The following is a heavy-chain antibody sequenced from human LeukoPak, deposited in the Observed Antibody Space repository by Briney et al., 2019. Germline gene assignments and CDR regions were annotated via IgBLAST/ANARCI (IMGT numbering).Heavy chain of an antibody. CDR2: IYHSGYT. V-gene: IGHV4-38-2*02. D-gene: IGHD1-26*01. CDR1: RYSIRSDYY. Sequence: SETLSLTCSVSRYSIRSDYYWGWIRQPPGKGLEWIASIYHSGYTYYNASLKSRVTLSVDTSKNQFSLNLRSVTAADTAVYYCARGEGELDAFDIWGQGTMVTVSS. CDR3: ARGEGELDAFDI. J-gene: IGHJ3*02.